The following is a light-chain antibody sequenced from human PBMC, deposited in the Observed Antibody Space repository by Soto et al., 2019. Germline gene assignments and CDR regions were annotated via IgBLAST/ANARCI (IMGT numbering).Light chain of an antibody. CDR3: QQYVNSPRT. Sequence: EIVLTQSPGTLSLSPGEKATLSCRASQSIRSYLAWYQQKPGQAPRLLIYGASTRITGIPDRFSGVGSGTDFTLTISRLDPEDFAVYYCQQYVNSPRTFGQGTKVEIK. CDR1: QSIRSY. V-gene: IGKV3-20*01. J-gene: IGKJ1*01. CDR2: GAS.